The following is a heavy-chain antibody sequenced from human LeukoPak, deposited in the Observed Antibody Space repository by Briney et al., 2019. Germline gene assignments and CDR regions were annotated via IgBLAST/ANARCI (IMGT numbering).Heavy chain of an antibody. V-gene: IGHV4-4*07. J-gene: IGHJ6*02. Sequence: KPSETLSLTCTVSGGSISSYYWSWIRQPAGKGLEWMGRIYTSGSTNYNRSLKSRVTMSVDTSKNQFSLKLSSVTAADTAVYYCARDDGIAAYYYGMDVWGQGTTVTVSS. D-gene: IGHD1-14*01. CDR3: ARDDGIAAYYYGMDV. CDR2: IYTSGST. CDR1: GGSISSYY.